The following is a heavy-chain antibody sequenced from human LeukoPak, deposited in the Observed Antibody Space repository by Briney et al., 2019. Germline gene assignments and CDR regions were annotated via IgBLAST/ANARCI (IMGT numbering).Heavy chain of an antibody. CDR1: GYSISSGYY. Sequence: PSETLSLTCAVSGYSISSGYYWGWIRQPPGKGLEWIGSLYHSGSAYYNPSLKSRVTMSVDTSKNQFSLKLSSATAADTAVYYCARGYCSSTSCYYPWGQGTLVTVSS. D-gene: IGHD2-2*01. CDR2: LYHSGSA. CDR3: ARGYCSSTSCYYP. J-gene: IGHJ5*02. V-gene: IGHV4-38-2*01.